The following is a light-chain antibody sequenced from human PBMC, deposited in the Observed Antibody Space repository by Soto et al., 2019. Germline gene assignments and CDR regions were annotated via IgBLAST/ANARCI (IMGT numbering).Light chain of an antibody. Sequence: QSVLTQPPSASGSPRQSVTISCTGTSSDVGDYNYVSWYQQHPGKAPKLMIYEVSKRPSGVPDRFSGSKSGNTASLTVSGLQAEDEADYYCISYAGSNNWVFGGGTKLTVL. CDR3: ISYAGSNNWV. V-gene: IGLV2-8*01. CDR2: EVS. J-gene: IGLJ3*02. CDR1: SSDVGDYNY.